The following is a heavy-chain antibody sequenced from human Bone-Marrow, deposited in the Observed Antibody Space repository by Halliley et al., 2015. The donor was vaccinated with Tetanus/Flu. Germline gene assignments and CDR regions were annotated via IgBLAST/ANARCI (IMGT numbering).Heavy chain of an antibody. CDR2: FYYSGST. CDR3: ARHYRHWLFDY. J-gene: IGHJ4*02. V-gene: IGHV4-39*01. Sequence: GAVLATSGYSWGWIRQPPGKGLEWIGSFYYSGSTDYNPSLKSRVSISVDTSANHLSLNLNSVTAADTAVYYCARHYRHWLFDYWGQGTLVTVSS. CDR1: GAVLATSGYS. D-gene: IGHD3-16*02.